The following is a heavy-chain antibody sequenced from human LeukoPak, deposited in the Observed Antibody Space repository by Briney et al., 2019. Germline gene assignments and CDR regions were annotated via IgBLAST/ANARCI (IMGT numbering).Heavy chain of an antibody. CDR1: GDSFTFTSHA. CDR2: LIPIYGSA. CDR3: AGVLYDTSGDAFDI. J-gene: IGHJ3*02. Sequence: SVKVSCKASGDSFTFTSHAISWVRQAPGQGLEWMGGLIPIYGSANYAQKFQGRLTITSDESTRTVYMELSSLRPEDSAVHYCAGVLYDTSGDAFDIWGQGTMVTVSS. V-gene: IGHV1-69*13. D-gene: IGHD3-22*01.